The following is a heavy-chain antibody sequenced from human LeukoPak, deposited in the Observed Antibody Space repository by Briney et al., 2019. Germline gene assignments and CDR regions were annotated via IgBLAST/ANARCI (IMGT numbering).Heavy chain of an antibody. Sequence: GASVKVSCKASGYTFTSYGISWVRQAPGQGLEWMGWISTYNGNTNYAQKLQGRVTMTTDTSTSTAYMELRSLRSDDTAVYYCARGGYYYGSGSYSHYYYYGMDVWGQGTTVTVSS. CDR1: GYTFTSYG. CDR3: ARGGYYYGSGSYSHYYYYGMDV. V-gene: IGHV1-18*04. D-gene: IGHD3-10*01. CDR2: ISTYNGNT. J-gene: IGHJ6*02.